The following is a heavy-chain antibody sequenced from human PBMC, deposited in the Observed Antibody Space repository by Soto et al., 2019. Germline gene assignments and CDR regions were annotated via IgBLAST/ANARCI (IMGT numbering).Heavy chain of an antibody. Sequence: QVQLVESGGGVVQPGRSLTLPCAASGFTFNRYAMHWVRQVPGKGLEWVAVISSDGRDKHHADSVKGRFTISRDNSKNTLYLQMNSLRPEDTAVYYCARDRRTAADYYFDHWGQGTLVTVSS. J-gene: IGHJ4*02. V-gene: IGHV3-30*04. CDR2: ISSDGRDK. D-gene: IGHD6-13*01. CDR1: GFTFNRYA. CDR3: ARDRRTAADYYFDH.